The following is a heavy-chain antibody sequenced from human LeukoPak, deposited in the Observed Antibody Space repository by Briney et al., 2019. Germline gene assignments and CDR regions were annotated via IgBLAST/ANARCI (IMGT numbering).Heavy chain of an antibody. V-gene: IGHV3-48*03. Sequence: GGSLRLSCAASGFTFSSYEMNWVRQAPGKGLEWVSYISSSGSTIYYADSVKGRFTISRDNAKNSLYLQMNSLRAEDTAVYYCARVVNCGGDCYSIDYWGQGTLVTVSS. CDR2: ISSSGSTI. CDR3: ARVVNCGGDCYSIDY. CDR1: GFTFSSYE. D-gene: IGHD2-21*02. J-gene: IGHJ4*02.